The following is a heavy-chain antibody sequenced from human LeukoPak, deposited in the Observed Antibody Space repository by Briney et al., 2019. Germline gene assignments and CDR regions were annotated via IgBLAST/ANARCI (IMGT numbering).Heavy chain of an antibody. J-gene: IGHJ6*02. Sequence: GGSLRLSCAASGFTFSDYYMTWIRQAPGKGREYVSHISRSGDSFYYGDSVTGRFSISRDNAKNSLYLQMNSLRVEDTAVYYCAREVVVVPDYYYYGMEVWGQGTTVTVSS. D-gene: IGHD2-2*01. CDR3: AREVVVVPDYYYYGMEV. CDR2: ISRSGDSF. CDR1: GFTFSDYY. V-gene: IGHV3-11*01.